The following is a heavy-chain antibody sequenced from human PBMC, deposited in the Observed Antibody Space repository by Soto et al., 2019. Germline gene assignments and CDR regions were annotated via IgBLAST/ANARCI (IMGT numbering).Heavy chain of an antibody. J-gene: IGHJ4*02. CDR3: AKGSRWLQLGQLGY. V-gene: IGHV3-23*01. D-gene: IGHD5-12*01. Sequence: SLRLSCAASGFTFPSYTMSWVRQTPGKGLEWVSGLSGSGSRTYYSDSVKGRFTISRDNSRNILYLHMDTLKAEDTATYYCAKGSRWLQLGQLGYWGQGTLVTVSS. CDR1: GFTFPSYT. CDR2: LSGSGSRT.